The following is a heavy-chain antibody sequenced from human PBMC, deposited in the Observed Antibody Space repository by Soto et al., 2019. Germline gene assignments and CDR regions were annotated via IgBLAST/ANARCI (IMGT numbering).Heavy chain of an antibody. CDR1: GGSISSGGYY. CDR2: INHSGST. J-gene: IGHJ4*02. D-gene: IGHD6-6*01. V-gene: IGHV4-61*08. Sequence: PSETLSLTCTVSGGSISSGGYYWSWIRQPPGKGLEWIGEINHSGSTNYNPSLKSRVTISVDTSKNQFSLKLSSVTAADTAVYYCARGLGTSIAARVFDYWGQGTLVTVSS. CDR3: ARGLGTSIAARVFDY.